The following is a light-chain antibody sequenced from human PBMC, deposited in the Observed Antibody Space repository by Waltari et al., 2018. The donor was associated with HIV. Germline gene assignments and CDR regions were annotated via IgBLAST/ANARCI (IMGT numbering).Light chain of an antibody. CDR3: AAWDDNLSAVV. CDR1: SSNIGANW. Sequence: QSVLTQPPSTSGTPGPRVTISCSGSSSNIGANWVCWFQQLPGTVPKLLIYRNNQRPSGVPDRYSASKSGTSASLAISDLRADDEADYYCAAWDDNLSAVVFGGRTKLSVL. V-gene: IGLV1-47*01. CDR2: RNN. J-gene: IGLJ2*01.